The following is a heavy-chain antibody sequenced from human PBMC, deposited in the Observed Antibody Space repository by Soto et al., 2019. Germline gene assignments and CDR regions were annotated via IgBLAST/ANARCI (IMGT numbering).Heavy chain of an antibody. J-gene: IGHJ6*02. CDR1: GLTFSSYA. V-gene: IGHV3-23*01. CDR2: ISGSGGST. CDR3: AKDIVDSTVYGMDV. Sequence: QSGGSLRLSCAASGLTFSSYAMSWVRQAPGKGLEWVSVISGSGGSTYYADSVKGRFTISRDNSKNTLYLQMNSLRAEDTAVYYCAKDIVDSTVYGMDVWGQGTTVTVSS. D-gene: IGHD1-26*01.